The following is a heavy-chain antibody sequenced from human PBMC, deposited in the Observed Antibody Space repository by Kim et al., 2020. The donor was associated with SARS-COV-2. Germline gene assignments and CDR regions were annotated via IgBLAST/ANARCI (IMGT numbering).Heavy chain of an antibody. CDR1: GFTFSSYS. CDR3: ARFGTGYSSGWSFDY. J-gene: IGHJ4*02. D-gene: IGHD6-19*01. Sequence: GGSLRLSCAASGFTFSSYSMNWVRQAPGKGLEWVSSISSSSSYIYYADSVKGRFTISRDNAKNSLYLQMNSLRAEDTAVYYCARFGTGYSSGWSFDYWGQGTLVTVSS. V-gene: IGHV3-21*01. CDR2: ISSSSSYI.